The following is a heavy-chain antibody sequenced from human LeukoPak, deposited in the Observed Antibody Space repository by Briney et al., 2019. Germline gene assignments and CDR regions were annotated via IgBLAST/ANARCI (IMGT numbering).Heavy chain of an antibody. Sequence: PSETLSLTCAVYGGSFSAYYWSWIRQPPGKGLEWIGEINHSGSTNYNPSLKSRVTISVDTSKNQFSLKLSSVTAADTAVYYCASHGKAAITAAGTRGVDWFDPWGQGTLVTVSS. V-gene: IGHV4-34*01. D-gene: IGHD6-13*01. CDR3: ASHGKAAITAAGTRGVDWFDP. CDR2: INHSGST. CDR1: GGSFSAYY. J-gene: IGHJ5*02.